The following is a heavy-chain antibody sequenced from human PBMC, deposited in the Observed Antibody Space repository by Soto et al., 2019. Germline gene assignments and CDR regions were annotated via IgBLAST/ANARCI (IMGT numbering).Heavy chain of an antibody. CDR1: GFTFSSYA. Sequence: GGSLRLSCAASGFTFSSYAMSWVRQAPGKGLEWVSAISGSGGSTYYADSVKGRFTISRDNSKNTLYLQMNSLRAEDTAVYYYAKDPASYYYYGMDVWGQGTTVTVSS. V-gene: IGHV3-23*01. J-gene: IGHJ6*02. CDR3: AKDPASYYYYGMDV. CDR2: ISGSGGST.